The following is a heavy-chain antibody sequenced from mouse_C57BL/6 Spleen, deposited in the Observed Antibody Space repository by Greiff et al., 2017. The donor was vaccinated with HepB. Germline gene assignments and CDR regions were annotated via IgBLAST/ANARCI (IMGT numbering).Heavy chain of an antibody. V-gene: IGHV1-52*01. CDR1: GYTFTSYW. CDR2: IDPSDSET. Sequence: QVQLKQPGAELVRPGSSVKLSCKASGYTFTSYWMHWVKQRPIQGLEWIGNIDPSDSETHYNQKFKDKATLTVDKSSSTAYMQLSSLTSEDSAVYYCARGYYCAMDYWGQGTSVTVSS. J-gene: IGHJ4*01. D-gene: IGHD2-14*01. CDR3: ARGYYCAMDY.